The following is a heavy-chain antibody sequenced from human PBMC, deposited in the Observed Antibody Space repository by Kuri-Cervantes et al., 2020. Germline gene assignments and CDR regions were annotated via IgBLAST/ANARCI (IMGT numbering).Heavy chain of an antibody. Sequence: LSLTGAASGFTFSSYAMHWVRQAPGKGLEWVAVIWYDGSNKYYADSVKGRFTISRDNSKNTLYLQMNSLRAEDTAVYYCARDWRYCSGGSCYYYYMDVWGKGTTVTVSS. CDR2: IWYDGSNK. J-gene: IGHJ6*03. CDR3: ARDWRYCSGGSCYYYYMDV. CDR1: GFTFSSYA. D-gene: IGHD2-15*01. V-gene: IGHV3-33*08.